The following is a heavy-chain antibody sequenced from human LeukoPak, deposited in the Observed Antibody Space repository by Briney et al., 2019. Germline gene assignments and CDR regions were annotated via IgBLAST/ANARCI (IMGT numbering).Heavy chain of an antibody. D-gene: IGHD3-10*01. CDR2: INHSGST. CDR1: GGSFSGYY. J-gene: IGHJ4*02. CDR3: ARERGGY. Sequence: PSETLSLTCAVYGGSFSGYYWSWIRQPPGKGLEWIGEINHSGSTNYNPSLKSRVTISADTSKNQFSLKLSSVTAADTAVYYCARERGGYWGQGTLVTVSS. V-gene: IGHV4-34*01.